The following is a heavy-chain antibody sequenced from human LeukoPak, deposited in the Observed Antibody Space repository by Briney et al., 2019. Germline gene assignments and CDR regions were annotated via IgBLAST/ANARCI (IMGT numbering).Heavy chain of an antibody. J-gene: IGHJ4*02. D-gene: IGHD3-22*01. V-gene: IGHV4-4*07. Sequence: SETLFLTCTVSGGSISSYYWSWIRQPAGKGLEWIGRIYTSGSTNYNPSLKSRVTMSVDTSKNQFSLKLSSVTAADTAVYYCAREYSDSSGYYLRTAWGQGTLVTVSS. CDR3: AREYSDSSGYYLRTA. CDR1: GGSISSYY. CDR2: IYTSGST.